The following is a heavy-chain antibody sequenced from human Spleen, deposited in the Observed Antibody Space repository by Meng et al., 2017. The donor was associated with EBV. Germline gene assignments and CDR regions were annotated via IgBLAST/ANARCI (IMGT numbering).Heavy chain of an antibody. CDR1: GGSLSGYY. J-gene: IGHJ4*02. Sequence: QGELQQWGAGLLKTSETLSLTGGVSGGSLSGYYWTWIRQSPGKGLEWIGEINQSGSTNYNPSLKSRVTVSVDTSKNQFSLRVTSVTAADSALYYCAREAGPFFGVIVYDSWGQGTLVTVSS. CDR2: INQSGST. V-gene: IGHV4-34*01. CDR3: AREAGPFFGVIVYDS. D-gene: IGHD3-3*01.